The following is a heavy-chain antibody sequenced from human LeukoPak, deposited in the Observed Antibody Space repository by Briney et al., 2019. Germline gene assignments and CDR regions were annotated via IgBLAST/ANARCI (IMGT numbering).Heavy chain of an antibody. CDR3: ARGQKAYSYGYFYENRFDY. CDR2: INHSGST. CDR1: GVSFSGYY. D-gene: IGHD5-18*01. J-gene: IGHJ4*02. V-gene: IGHV4-34*01. Sequence: SETLSLTCAVYGVSFSGYYWSWIRQPPGKGLEWIGEINHSGSTNYNPSLKSRVTISVDTSKNQFSLKLSSVTAADTAVYYCARGQKAYSYGYFYENRFDYWGQGTLVTVSS.